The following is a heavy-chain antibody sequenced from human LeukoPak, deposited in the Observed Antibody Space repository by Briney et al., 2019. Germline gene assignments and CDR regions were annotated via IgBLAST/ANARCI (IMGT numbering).Heavy chain of an antibody. CDR3: ARQPLFPHRFDP. Sequence: GGSLRLSSAASGFTFSNYWMTWVRQAPGKGLEWVANIKHDGGEKYYVDSVKGRFTISRDNAKNSLYLQMNSLRAEDTAVYYCARQPLFPHRFDPWGQGTLVTVSS. CDR2: IKHDGGEK. J-gene: IGHJ5*02. V-gene: IGHV3-7*04. CDR1: GFTFSNYW.